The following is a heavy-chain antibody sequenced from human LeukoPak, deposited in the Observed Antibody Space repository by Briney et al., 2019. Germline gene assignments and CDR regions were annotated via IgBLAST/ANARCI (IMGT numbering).Heavy chain of an antibody. V-gene: IGHV3-64*01. CDR2: ISSNGGST. CDR3: ARGDRWLGFDY. D-gene: IGHD6-19*01. J-gene: IGHJ4*02. Sequence: GGSLRLSCAASGFTFSSYAVHWVRQAPGKGLEYVSAISSNGGSTYYANSVKGRFTISRDNSKNTLYLQMGSLRAEDMAVYYCARGDRWLGFDYWGQGTLVTVSS. CDR1: GFTFSSYA.